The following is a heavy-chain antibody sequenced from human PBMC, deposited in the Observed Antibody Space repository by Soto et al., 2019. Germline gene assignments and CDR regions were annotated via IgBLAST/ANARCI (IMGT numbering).Heavy chain of an antibody. Sequence: SETLSLTCAVYGGSFSGYYWSWIRQPPGKRLEWIGEINHSGTTNYNPSLKSGVTISGDTSKNQFSLKLSSVTAADTAVYYCARVRNYDYIWGSYRIFDYWGQGTLVTVSS. J-gene: IGHJ4*02. CDR3: ARVRNYDYIWGSYRIFDY. CDR1: GGSFSGYY. CDR2: INHSGTT. D-gene: IGHD3-16*02. V-gene: IGHV4-34*01.